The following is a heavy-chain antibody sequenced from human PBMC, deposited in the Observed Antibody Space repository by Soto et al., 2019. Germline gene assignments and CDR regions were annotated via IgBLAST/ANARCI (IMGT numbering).Heavy chain of an antibody. CDR1: GYKPSTWHNFTSYW. V-gene: IGHV5-51*01. J-gene: IGHJ4*02. D-gene: IGHD3-9*01. CDR2: IYPGNSNT. Sequence: PGESLKISCKGSGYKPSTWHNFTSYWIAWVRQMPGEGLEWMGIIYPGNSNTRYSPSFEGQVTMSADKSINTAYLQWSSLRASDTAMYYCAALRYFDWGARPLDYWGQGTLVTVSS. CDR3: AALRYFDWGARPLDY.